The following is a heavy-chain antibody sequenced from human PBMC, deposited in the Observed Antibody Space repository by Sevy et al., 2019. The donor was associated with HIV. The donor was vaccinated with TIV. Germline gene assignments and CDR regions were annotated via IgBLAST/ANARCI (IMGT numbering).Heavy chain of an antibody. CDR1: GSINSYY. CDR2: IYYNGNT. D-gene: IGHD6-6*01. CDR3: ARPYSPYTSSSYFLN. J-gene: IGHJ1*01. Sequence: SETLSLTCSVSGSINSYYWSWIRQTPEKGLEWIGYIYYNGNTNHNPSLKSRVTMSIDTSKNQFSLKLSSVTAADTAVYYCARPYSPYTSSSYFLNWGQGILVTVSS. V-gene: IGHV4-59*08.